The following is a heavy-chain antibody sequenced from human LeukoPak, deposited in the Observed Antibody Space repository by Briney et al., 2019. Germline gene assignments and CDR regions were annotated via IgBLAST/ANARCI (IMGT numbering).Heavy chain of an antibody. CDR3: VSPAFINY. CDR1: GNYW. Sequence: GGSLRLSCAASGNYWMHWVRQAPGKGLVWVSHINSDGSWTSYADSVKDRFTISRDNSKNALYLQMTSLRPEDSAVYYRVSPAFINYWGQGTLVTVSS. D-gene: IGHD3-3*02. J-gene: IGHJ4*01. CDR2: INSDGSWT. V-gene: IGHV3-74*01.